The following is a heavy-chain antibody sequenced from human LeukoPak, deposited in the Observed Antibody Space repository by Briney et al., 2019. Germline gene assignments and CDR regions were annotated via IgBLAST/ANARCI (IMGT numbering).Heavy chain of an antibody. Sequence: SETLSLTCTASGGFISSYYWSWIRQPPGKGLEWIGYIYYSGSTNYNPSLKSRVTISVDTSKNQFSLKLSSVTAADTAVYYCARDVGAGRGYYYYYGMDVWGQGTTVTVSS. CDR3: ARDVGAGRGYYYYYGMDV. D-gene: IGHD6-13*01. CDR2: IYYSGST. J-gene: IGHJ6*02. V-gene: IGHV4-59*01. CDR1: GGFISSYY.